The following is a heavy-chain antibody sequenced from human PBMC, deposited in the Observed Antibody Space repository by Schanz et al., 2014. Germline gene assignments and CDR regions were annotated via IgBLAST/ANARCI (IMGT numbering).Heavy chain of an antibody. Sequence: QVQLVESGGGLVKPGGSLRLSCAVSGFTVSSNHMSWVRQAPGKGLEWLSYIDGKSTTVYYADSVKGRFTVSRDNARNSLYLHMNTLGAEDTAVYYCARDGDRFYHNYYMDVWGKGTTVTVSS. CDR3: ARDGDRFYHNYYMDV. D-gene: IGHD4-17*01. V-gene: IGHV3-11*04. J-gene: IGHJ6*03. CDR2: IDGKSTTV. CDR1: GFTVSSNH.